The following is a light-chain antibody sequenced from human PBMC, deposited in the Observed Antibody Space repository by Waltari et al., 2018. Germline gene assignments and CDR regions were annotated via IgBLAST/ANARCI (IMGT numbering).Light chain of an antibody. CDR3: AAWDGGLNAL. CDR1: SSDIGSNT. J-gene: IGLJ2*01. V-gene: IGLV1-44*01. Sequence: QSVLTQPPSASGTPGQRVTISCSGSSSDIGSNTVNWYQQLPGTAPKLRIYSNNQRPSGAPDRFSGSKSGTSASLAISGLQSEDEADYYCAAWDGGLNALFGGGTKLTVL. CDR2: SNN.